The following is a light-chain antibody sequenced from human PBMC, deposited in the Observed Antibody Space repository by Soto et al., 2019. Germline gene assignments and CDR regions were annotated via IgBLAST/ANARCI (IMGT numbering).Light chain of an antibody. CDR3: ASYTNSGTRV. Sequence: QSALTQPASVSGSPGQSITISCTGTSSDVGGYNYVSWYQQFPGKIPKLMIYDVTNRPSGVSNRFSGSKSGNTASLTISGLQAEDEADYYCASYTNSGTRVFGGGTKLTVL. CDR1: SSDVGGYNY. CDR2: DVT. V-gene: IGLV2-14*01. J-gene: IGLJ3*02.